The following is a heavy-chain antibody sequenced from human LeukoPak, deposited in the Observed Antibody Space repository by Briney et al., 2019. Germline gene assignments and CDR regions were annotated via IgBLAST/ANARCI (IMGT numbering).Heavy chain of an antibody. CDR3: ARDDNYGIFVNVDY. D-gene: IGHD4-11*01. CDR2: ISTSTGDT. J-gene: IGHJ4*02. CDR1: GYSFILYG. V-gene: IGHV1-18*01. Sequence: ASVKVSCKTSGYSFILYGISWVRQAPGQGPEWMGWISTSTGDTKYTQKFQGRVTLTTDTSTSTAYMELSSLRSDDTAVYYCARDDNYGIFVNVDYWGQGTLVTASS.